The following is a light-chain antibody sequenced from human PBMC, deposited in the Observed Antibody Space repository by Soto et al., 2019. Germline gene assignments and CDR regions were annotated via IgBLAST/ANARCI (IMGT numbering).Light chain of an antibody. CDR2: EVT. Sequence: QSALTQPASVSGSPGQSITISCTGTSSDVGGYNYVSWYQQHPDKAPKLIIYEVTNRPSGVSNRFSGSKSGNMASLTISGLQAEDDADYYCSSYTSRSTLGVFGTGTKLTVL. CDR3: SSYTSRSTLGV. CDR1: SSDVGGYNY. J-gene: IGLJ1*01. V-gene: IGLV2-14*01.